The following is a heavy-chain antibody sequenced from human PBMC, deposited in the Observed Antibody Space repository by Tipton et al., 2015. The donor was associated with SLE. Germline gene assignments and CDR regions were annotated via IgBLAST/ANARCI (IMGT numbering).Heavy chain of an antibody. CDR2: ILTSGST. J-gene: IGHJ4*02. D-gene: IGHD5-12*01. V-gene: IGHV4-61*02. Sequence: TLSLTCTVSGGSVSSADYFWNWIRQPAGKGPEWIGRILTSGSTDYNSSLKGRVTMSVDTSKNQFSLKLSSVTAADTAVYYCARRQWGSGYDYFDYWGQGTLVTVSS. CDR3: ARRQWGSGYDYFDY. CDR1: GGSVSSADYF.